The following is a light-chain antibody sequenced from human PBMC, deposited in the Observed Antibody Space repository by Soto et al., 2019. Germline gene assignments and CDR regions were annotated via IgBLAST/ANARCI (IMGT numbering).Light chain of an antibody. J-gene: IGKJ4*01. CDR3: RQRSNWPLT. CDR1: QILTNY. CDR2: EVS. Sequence: EIVLTQSPATLSLSPGERATLSCRASQILTNYLNWYQQKPGQAPRLLIYEVSNRATGIPARFSGSGSGTDFTLTISSLEPEDFAVYYCRQRSNWPLTFGGGTKVEVK. V-gene: IGKV3-11*01.